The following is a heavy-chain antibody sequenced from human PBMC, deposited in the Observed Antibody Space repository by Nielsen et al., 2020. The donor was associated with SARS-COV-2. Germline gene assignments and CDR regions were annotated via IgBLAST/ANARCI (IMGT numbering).Heavy chain of an antibody. D-gene: IGHD3-10*01. V-gene: IGHV4-34*01. CDR3: ARVKGISMVRGVMRLRYNWFDP. Sequence: SETLSLTCAVYGGSFSDYFWSWIRQPPGKGLEWIGEINHSGSTNYNPSLKSRVTISVDTSKNQFSLKLTSVTAADTAVFYCARVKGISMVRGVMRLRYNWFDPWGQGTLVTVSS. CDR1: GGSFSDYF. J-gene: IGHJ5*02. CDR2: INHSGST.